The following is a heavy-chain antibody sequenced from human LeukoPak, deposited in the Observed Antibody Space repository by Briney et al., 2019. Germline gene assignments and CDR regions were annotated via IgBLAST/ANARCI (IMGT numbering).Heavy chain of an antibody. D-gene: IGHD2-2*01. V-gene: IGHV4-59*01. CDR2: IYYSGST. CDR3: ARAGYCSSTSCYPYYYYGMDV. Sequence: SETLSLTCTVSGGSMSPYHWGWIRQPPGKGMEWTGYIYYSGSTNYNPSLKSRVTTSVDTSKNQFSLKLSSVTAADTAVYYCARAGYCSSTSCYPYYYYGMDVWGQGTTVTVSS. CDR1: GGSMSPYH. J-gene: IGHJ6*02.